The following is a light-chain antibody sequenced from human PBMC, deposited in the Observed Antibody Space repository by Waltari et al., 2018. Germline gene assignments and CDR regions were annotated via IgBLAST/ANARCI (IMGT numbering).Light chain of an antibody. Sequence: QSALTQPASVSGSPGQSITISCTGTSSDVGSYNLVSWYQQHPGKPPKLMIYEVSKRPSGVSNRFSGSKSGNTASLTISGLQAEDEADYYCCSYAGSSTFAVFGGGTKLTVL. J-gene: IGLJ3*02. V-gene: IGLV2-23*02. CDR3: CSYAGSSTFAV. CDR1: SSDVGSYNL. CDR2: EVS.